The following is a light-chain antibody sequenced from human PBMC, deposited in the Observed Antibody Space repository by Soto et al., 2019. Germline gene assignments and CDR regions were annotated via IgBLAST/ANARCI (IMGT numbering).Light chain of an antibody. V-gene: IGKV1D-12*01. CDR3: QQAYDFPLT. Sequence: DVRMTQSPSSVSASVGDRVTITCRASQAISNWLAWYQQRPGKAPKLLISGASSLQSGVPSRFSGSGSGTDFTLTINSLQPEDFATYFCQQAYDFPLTFGGGTKVEI. CDR2: GAS. J-gene: IGKJ4*01. CDR1: QAISNW.